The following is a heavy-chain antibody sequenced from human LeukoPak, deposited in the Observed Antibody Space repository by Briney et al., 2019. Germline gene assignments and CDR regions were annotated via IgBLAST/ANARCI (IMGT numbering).Heavy chain of an antibody. D-gene: IGHD4-17*01. V-gene: IGHV4-34*01. CDR1: GGSFSGYY. CDR3: ARERDDTVTTIDY. CDR2: INHSGST. J-gene: IGHJ4*02. Sequence: SETLSLTCAVYGGSFSGYYWSWIRQPPGKGLEWIGEINHSGSTNYNPSLKSRVTISVDTSKNQFSLKLSSVTAAGTAVYYCARERDDTVTTIDYWGQGTLVTVSS.